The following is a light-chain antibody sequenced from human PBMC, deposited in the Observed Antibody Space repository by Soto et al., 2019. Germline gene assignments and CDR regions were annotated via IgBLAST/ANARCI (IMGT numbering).Light chain of an antibody. Sequence: SRMTQSPCSVSASTGDRVTITCRASQGISSYLAWYQQKPGQAPELLIYAASTMQTGVPSRFSGSGSGTDFTLTISCLQSEDFAVYYCQQYNSYPRTFGQGTKVDIK. CDR3: QQYNSYPRT. V-gene: IGKV1-8*01. CDR1: QGISSY. CDR2: AAS. J-gene: IGKJ1*01.